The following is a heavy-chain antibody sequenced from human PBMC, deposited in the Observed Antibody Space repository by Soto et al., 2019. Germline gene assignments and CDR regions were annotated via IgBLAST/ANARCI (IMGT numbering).Heavy chain of an antibody. CDR3: ARVLNGQWSFDY. J-gene: IGHJ4*02. CDR2: VNTDETRT. Sequence: EVQLVESGGGLVQPGGSLRLSCGASGFTFSSYWMHWVRQTPGKGLVWVARVNTDETRTSYADSVKGRFTVSRDNAKNTLYLQMNSLRAEDTAVYYCARVLNGQWSFDYWGQGTQVTVSS. V-gene: IGHV3-74*01. D-gene: IGHD2-15*01. CDR1: GFTFSSYW.